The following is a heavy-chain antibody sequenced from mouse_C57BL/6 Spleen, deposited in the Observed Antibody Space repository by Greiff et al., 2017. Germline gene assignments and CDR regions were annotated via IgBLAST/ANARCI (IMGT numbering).Heavy chain of an antibody. J-gene: IGHJ4*01. CDR2: IDPSDSET. D-gene: IGHD1-3*01. V-gene: IGHV1-52*01. CDR1: GYTFTSYW. Sequence: VQLQQPGAELVRPGSSVKLSCKASGYTFTSYWMHWVKQRPIQGLEWIGNIDPSDSETHYNQQFKDKATLTVDKSSSTAYMQLSSLTSEDSAGYFCVHVSVYAMDYGGEGTSVTVS. CDR3: VHVSVYAMDY.